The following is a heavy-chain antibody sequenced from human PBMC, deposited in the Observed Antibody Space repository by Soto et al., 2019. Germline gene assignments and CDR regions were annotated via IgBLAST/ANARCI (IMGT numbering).Heavy chain of an antibody. Sequence: PSETLSLTCTVSGGSISSYYWSWIRQPPGKGQEWIGYIYYSGSTNYNPSLKSRVTISVDTSKNQFSLKLSSVTAADTAVYYCARHSPYYYDSSGYYYDGAFDIWGQGTMVTVSS. J-gene: IGHJ3*02. D-gene: IGHD3-22*01. CDR2: IYYSGST. CDR1: GGSISSYY. V-gene: IGHV4-59*08. CDR3: ARHSPYYYDSSGYYYDGAFDI.